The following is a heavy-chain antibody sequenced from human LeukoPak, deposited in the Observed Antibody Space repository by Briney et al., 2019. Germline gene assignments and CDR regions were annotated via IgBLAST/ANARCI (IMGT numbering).Heavy chain of an antibody. D-gene: IGHD6-13*01. CDR2: IIPIFGTA. CDR1: GGTFSSYA. Sequence: SVKVSCKASGGTFSSYAISWVRQAPGQGLEWMGGIIPIFGTANYAQKFQGRVTITTDESTSTAYMELSSLRSEDTAVYYCARGRHRYSSSWYGFDYWGQGTLVTVSS. J-gene: IGHJ4*02. V-gene: IGHV1-69*05. CDR3: ARGRHRYSSSWYGFDY.